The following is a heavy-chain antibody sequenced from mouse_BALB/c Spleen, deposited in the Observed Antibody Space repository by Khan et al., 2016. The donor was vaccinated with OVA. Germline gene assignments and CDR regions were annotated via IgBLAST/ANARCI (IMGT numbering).Heavy chain of an antibody. V-gene: IGHV14-4*02. CDR1: GFNIKDYY. J-gene: IGHJ3*01. CDR3: KRLTPAWFAD. Sequence: IQLVQSGAELVRSGASVKLSCTASGFNIKDYYMHWVKQRPEQGLEWIGWIDPENGDTEYAPKFQGKATMTADTSSNTALLHISSLTSGVTAGYDCKRLTPAWFADGGQGTLVTVSA. CDR2: IDPENGDT.